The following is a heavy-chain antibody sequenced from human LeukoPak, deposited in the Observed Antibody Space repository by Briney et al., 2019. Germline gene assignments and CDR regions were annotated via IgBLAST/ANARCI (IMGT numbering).Heavy chain of an antibody. CDR1: GGTFSSYA. CDR3: ARSRANYYVSSGYLTGTAFDI. CDR2: IIPIFGTA. Sequence: SVKVSCKASGGTFSSYAISWVRQAPGQGLECMGGIIPIFGTANYAQKFQGRVTITADVSTSTAYMELSSLRSEDTAVYYCARSRANYYVSSGYLTGTAFDIWGQGTMVTVSS. J-gene: IGHJ3*02. V-gene: IGHV1-69*13. D-gene: IGHD3-22*01.